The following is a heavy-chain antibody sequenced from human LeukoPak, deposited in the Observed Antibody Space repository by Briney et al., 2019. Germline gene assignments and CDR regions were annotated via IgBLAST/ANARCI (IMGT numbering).Heavy chain of an antibody. V-gene: IGHV3-7*03. CDR2: LNQGGSEK. Sequence: GGSLRLSCAASGFTFSTYWMTWVRQAPGKGLEWVASLNQGGSEKYYVDSVKGRFTISRGNAQKSLYLEMKSLSAKDTAVYYCARAVTSTEGYWGQGTLVTVSS. CDR3: ARAVTSTEGY. CDR1: GFTFSTYW. J-gene: IGHJ4*02.